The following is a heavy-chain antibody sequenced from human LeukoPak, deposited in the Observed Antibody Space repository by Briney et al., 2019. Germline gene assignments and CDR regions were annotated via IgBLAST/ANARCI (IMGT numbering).Heavy chain of an antibody. CDR3: AKGGDGSYYSRADC. CDR2: IGGGASGT. J-gene: IGHJ4*02. V-gene: IGHV3-23*01. D-gene: IGHD2-15*01. Sequence: GGPLRLSCAASGFTFSSYTMTWVRQAPGKGLEWVSTIGGGASGTFYADSVKGRFTISRANSKNTLYLQMDSVRAEDTAVYYCAKGGDGSYYSRADCWGEGTLVTVSS. CDR1: GFTFSSYT.